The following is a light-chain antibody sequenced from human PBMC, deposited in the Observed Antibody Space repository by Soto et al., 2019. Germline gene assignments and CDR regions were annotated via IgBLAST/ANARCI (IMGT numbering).Light chain of an antibody. CDR2: GAS. CDR3: QQYGSSPLT. CDR1: QSVTSSY. J-gene: IGKJ4*01. V-gene: IGKV3-20*01. Sequence: IVLTQSPGTLSLSPGERATLSCRTSQSVTSSYLAWYQQKPGQAPRLLIYGASLRATGIPDRFSGSGSGTDFTLTIDGLEPEDFAVYYCQQYGSSPLTFGGGTKVEIK.